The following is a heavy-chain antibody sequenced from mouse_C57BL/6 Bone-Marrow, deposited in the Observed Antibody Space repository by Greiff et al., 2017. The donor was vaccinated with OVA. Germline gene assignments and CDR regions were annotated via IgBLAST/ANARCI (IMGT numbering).Heavy chain of an antibody. CDR2: IYPGSGST. D-gene: IGHD4-1*01. CDR1: GYTFTSYW. Sequence: VQLQQPGAELVKPGASVTLCFHSSGYTFTSYWITWVKQRPGQGLEWIGDIYPGSGSTNYNEKFKSKATLTVDTSSSTAYMQLSSLTSEDSAVYYCARDKNLGWGQGTTLTVSS. V-gene: IGHV1-55*01. J-gene: IGHJ2*01. CDR3: ARDKNLG.